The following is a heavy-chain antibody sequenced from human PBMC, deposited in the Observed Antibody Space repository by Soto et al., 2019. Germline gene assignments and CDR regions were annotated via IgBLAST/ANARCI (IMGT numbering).Heavy chain of an antibody. V-gene: IGHV1-58*01. CDR2: IGVGSGNR. CDR3: AALGVNFDH. Sequence: SVKVSCKASGFTFTSSAVQWVRRARGQRLEWIGWIGVGSGNRHYAQKFQERVTITRDMSTNTAYMELSSLRSEDTAVYYCAALGVNFDHWGQGTLVTVSS. D-gene: IGHD2-8*01. CDR1: GFTFTSSA. J-gene: IGHJ4*02.